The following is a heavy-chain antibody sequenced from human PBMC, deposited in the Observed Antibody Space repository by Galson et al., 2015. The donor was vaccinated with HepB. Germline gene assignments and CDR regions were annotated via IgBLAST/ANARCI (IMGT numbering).Heavy chain of an antibody. CDR3: ARHILGTSAFFDY. D-gene: IGHD2-21*01. V-gene: IGHV5-10-1*01. J-gene: IGHJ4*02. Sequence: QSGAEVKKPGESLRISCKGSGYMFTNYWISWVRQMPGKGLEWIGRIDPTDTYSNFSPSFQGHLTISVDKSITTAYLQWRSLKASDTAIYYCARHILGTSAFFDYWGQGTLVAVSS. CDR1: GYMFTNYW. CDR2: IDPTDTYS.